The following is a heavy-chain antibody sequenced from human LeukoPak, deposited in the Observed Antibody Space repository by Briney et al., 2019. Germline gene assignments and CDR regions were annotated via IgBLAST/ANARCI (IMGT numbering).Heavy chain of an antibody. J-gene: IGHJ4*02. Sequence: SETLSLTCTVSGASISRNYWTWIRQPPGKGLEWIGYIYHTGSTKYNPSLKSRLTISVDTSKNQFSLKLSSVTAADTAVYFCARVPTGSYSIDYWGQGTLVTVSS. CDR2: IYHTGST. CDR1: GASISRNY. CDR3: ARVPTGSYSIDY. V-gene: IGHV4-59*01. D-gene: IGHD3-10*01.